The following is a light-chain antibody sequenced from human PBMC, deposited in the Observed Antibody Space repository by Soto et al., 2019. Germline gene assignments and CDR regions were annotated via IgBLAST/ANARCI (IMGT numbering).Light chain of an antibody. Sequence: EVLMTQSPGTLSVSPGERATLSCTASQSVSSKLAWYQHKPGQAPRLLIYDASTRATGIPDRFSGSGSGTDFSLTISRLEPEDFAVDYCQQYGSSVTFGQGTRLEIK. CDR2: DAS. CDR3: QQYGSSVT. V-gene: IGKV3-20*01. CDR1: QSVSSK. J-gene: IGKJ5*01.